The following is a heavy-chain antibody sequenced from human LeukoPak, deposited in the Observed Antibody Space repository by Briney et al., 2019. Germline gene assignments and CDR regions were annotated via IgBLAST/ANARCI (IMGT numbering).Heavy chain of an antibody. CDR3: ARNDYGDY. Sequence: GEPLKISCKGSGYEFTNYWIAWVRQMPGKGLEWMGIIYPADSETRYSPSFQGQVTISADKSIGTAYLQWSTLKASDTAIYYCARNDYGDYWGQGTLLTVSS. V-gene: IGHV5-51*01. CDR1: GYEFTNYW. D-gene: IGHD4/OR15-4a*01. J-gene: IGHJ4*02. CDR2: IYPADSET.